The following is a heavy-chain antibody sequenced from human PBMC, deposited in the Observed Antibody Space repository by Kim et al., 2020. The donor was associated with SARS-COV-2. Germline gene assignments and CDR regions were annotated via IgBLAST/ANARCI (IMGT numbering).Heavy chain of an antibody. J-gene: IGHJ6*02. CDR3: ARQGGDGYNYYYYGMDF. Sequence: GESLKISCKGSGYSFTSYWIGWVRQMPGKGLEWMGIIYPGDSDTRYSPSFQGQVTISADKSISPAYLQWSSLKASDTAMYYCARQGGDGYNYYYYGMDFWGQGTTVTVSS. D-gene: IGHD3-16*01. V-gene: IGHV5-51*01. CDR1: GYSFTSYW. CDR2: IYPGDSDT.